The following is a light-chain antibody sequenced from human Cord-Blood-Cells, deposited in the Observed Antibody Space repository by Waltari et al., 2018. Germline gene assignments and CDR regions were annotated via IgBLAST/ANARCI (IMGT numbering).Light chain of an antibody. CDR1: SSDVGGYNH. Sequence: QSALTQPASASGSPGQSITISCTGTSSDVGGYNHVSWYQQHPGKAPKLMIYEVSNRPSGVSNRFSGSKSGNTASLTISGLQAEDEADYYCSSYTSSSTLVFGGGTKLTVL. V-gene: IGLV2-14*01. CDR3: SSYTSSSTLV. J-gene: IGLJ3*02. CDR2: EVS.